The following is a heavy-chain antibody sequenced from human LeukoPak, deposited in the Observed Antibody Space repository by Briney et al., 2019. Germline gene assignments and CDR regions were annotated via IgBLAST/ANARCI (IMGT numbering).Heavy chain of an antibody. D-gene: IGHD2-21*01. CDR2: VNPSDGSP. CDR1: GYAFTNYY. CDR3: ARYSSAYDAFDI. V-gene: IGHV1-46*04. Sequence: ASVKVSCKASGYAFTNYYIHWVRQAPGQGFEWMGIVNPSDGSPSYAQKLQGRVTMTRDTSTSTVYMELSSLRSEDTAIYYCARYSSAYDAFDIWGQGTMVTVSS. J-gene: IGHJ3*02.